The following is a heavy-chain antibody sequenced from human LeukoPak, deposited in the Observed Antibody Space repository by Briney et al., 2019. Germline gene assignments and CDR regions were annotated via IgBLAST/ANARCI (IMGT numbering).Heavy chain of an antibody. CDR1: GFIFRNYA. V-gene: IGHV3-30*09. J-gene: IGHJ4*02. D-gene: IGHD1/OR15-1a*01. Sequence: GGSVTLSCAASGFIFRNYAMYWVRQAPGRGLEWAAVVSFDGKTTFYSDSVKGRFAISRDNSKNTLYLDTNSLRPEDTAVYYCARFRAATTRFDYWGQGTLVTVSS. CDR3: ARFRAATTRFDY. CDR2: VSFDGKTT.